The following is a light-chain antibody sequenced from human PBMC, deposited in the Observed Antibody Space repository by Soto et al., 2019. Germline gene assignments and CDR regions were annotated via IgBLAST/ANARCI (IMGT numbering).Light chain of an antibody. CDR2: GNS. Sequence: QSVLTQPPSVSGAPGQRVTISCTGSSSNIGAGYDVHWYQQLPGTAPKLLIYGNSNRPSGVPDRFSCSKSGTSASLAITGLQAEDEDDYDCQSYDSSLSGSGVVFGGGTKLTVL. J-gene: IGLJ2*01. V-gene: IGLV1-40*01. CDR1: SSNIGAGYD. CDR3: QSYDSSLSGSGVV.